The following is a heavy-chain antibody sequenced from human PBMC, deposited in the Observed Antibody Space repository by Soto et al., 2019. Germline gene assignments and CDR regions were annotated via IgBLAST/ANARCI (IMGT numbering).Heavy chain of an antibody. CDR2: IDWDDDK. J-gene: IGHJ6*03. CDR1: GFSLSTSGMC. Sequence: SGPTLVNPTQTLTLTCTFSGFSLSTSGMCVSWIRQPPGKALEWLARIDWDDDKYYSTSLKTRLTISKDTSKNQVVLTMTNMDPVDTATYYCARINIISSNHYYYYFIYVCGKGSTVPVS. D-gene: IGHD3-10*01. V-gene: IGHV2-70*11. CDR3: ARINIISSNHYYYYFIYV.